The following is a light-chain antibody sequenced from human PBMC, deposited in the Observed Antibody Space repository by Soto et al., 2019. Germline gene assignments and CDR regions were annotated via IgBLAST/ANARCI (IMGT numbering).Light chain of an antibody. CDR1: QSVSNF. CDR2: DAS. V-gene: IGKV3-11*01. Sequence: EIVLTQSPATLSLSPGERATLSCRASQSVSNFLAWYQQTPGQAPRLLIYDASNRETGIPARFSGGGAGTDFTLTISSLEPEDVAVYYCRQYGGSPRTFGQGTKVDIK. CDR3: RQYGGSPRT. J-gene: IGKJ1*01.